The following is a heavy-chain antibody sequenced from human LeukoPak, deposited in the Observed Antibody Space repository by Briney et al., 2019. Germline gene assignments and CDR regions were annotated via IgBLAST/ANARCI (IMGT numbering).Heavy chain of an antibody. CDR2: ITAYNGNT. CDR3: ARAFWSGSYRSQPFDY. D-gene: IGHD3-3*01. V-gene: IGHV1-18*01. Sequence: ASVKVSCKASGYTFISSGISWVRQAPGQGLEWLGWITAYNGNTNYAQKLQGRVTMTTDTSTSTAYMELRSLRSDDTAVYYCARAFWSGSYRSQPFDYWGQGTLVTVSS. J-gene: IGHJ4*02. CDR1: GYTFISSG.